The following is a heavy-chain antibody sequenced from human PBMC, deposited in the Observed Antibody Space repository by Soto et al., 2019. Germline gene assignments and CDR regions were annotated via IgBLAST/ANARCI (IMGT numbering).Heavy chain of an antibody. CDR2: IIPIFGTA. Sequence: QVQLVQSGAEVKKPGSSVKVSCKASGGTFSSYAISWVRQSPGQVLEWMGGIIPIFGTANYAQKFQGRVTITADESTSTAYMELSSLRSEDTAVYYCERNIVATLDLTYYFDYWGQGTLVTVSS. CDR1: GGTFSSYA. D-gene: IGHD5-12*01. J-gene: IGHJ4*02. CDR3: ERNIVATLDLTYYFDY. V-gene: IGHV1-69*01.